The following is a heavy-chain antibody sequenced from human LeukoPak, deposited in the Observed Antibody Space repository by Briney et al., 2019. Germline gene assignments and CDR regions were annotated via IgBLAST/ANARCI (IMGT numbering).Heavy chain of an antibody. Sequence: VASVKVSCKASGYSFTSNYIHWVRQAPGQGLERMGMIYPRDGSTSYAQKFQGRVTVTRDTSTSTVHMELSGLRSEDTAVYYCARDQEAFDYWGQGTLVTVSS. CDR2: IYPRDGST. J-gene: IGHJ4*02. CDR3: ARDQEAFDY. CDR1: GYSFTSNY. V-gene: IGHV1-46*01.